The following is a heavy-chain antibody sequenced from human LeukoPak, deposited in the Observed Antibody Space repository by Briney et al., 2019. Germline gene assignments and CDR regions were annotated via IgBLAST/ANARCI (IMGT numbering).Heavy chain of an antibody. Sequence: GGSLRLSCAASGFSFSSYGMHWVRQAPGKGLEWVAYIRYDGINEYYADSVKGRFTISRDLSKNTLFLQMNSLRAEDTAVYYCAKVVSSGWYALDYWGQGTLVTVSS. CDR3: AKVVSSGWYALDY. J-gene: IGHJ4*02. D-gene: IGHD6-19*01. V-gene: IGHV3-30*02. CDR2: IRYDGINE. CDR1: GFSFSSYG.